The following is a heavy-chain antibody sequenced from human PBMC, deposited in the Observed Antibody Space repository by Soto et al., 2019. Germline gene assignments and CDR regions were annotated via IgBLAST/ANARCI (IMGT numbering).Heavy chain of an antibody. D-gene: IGHD4-17*01. Sequence: PGGSLRLSCAASGFTFSSYSLNWVRQAPGKGLEWVSYITSSGTTVYYADSVRGRFTISRDNAKNSLYLQMNSLRDDDTAVYYCARTLYGDNVDYWGKGTLVTVSS. V-gene: IGHV3-48*02. J-gene: IGHJ4*02. CDR3: ARTLYGDNVDY. CDR2: ITSSGTTV. CDR1: GFTFSSYS.